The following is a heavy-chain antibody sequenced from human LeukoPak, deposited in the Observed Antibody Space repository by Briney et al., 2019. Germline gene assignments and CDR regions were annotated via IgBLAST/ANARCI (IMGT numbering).Heavy chain of an antibody. CDR2: IIPVFGTT. Sequence: SVKVSSKASGGTFSSYALSWVRQAPGQGLECMGRIIPVFGTTTYAQKFQGRVTITADESTTTAYMELRRLTSEDTAMYYCARGLGTRWFFDYWGQGTLVTVSS. CDR1: GGTFSSYA. D-gene: IGHD1-1*01. J-gene: IGHJ4*02. V-gene: IGHV1-69*13. CDR3: ARGLGTRWFFDY.